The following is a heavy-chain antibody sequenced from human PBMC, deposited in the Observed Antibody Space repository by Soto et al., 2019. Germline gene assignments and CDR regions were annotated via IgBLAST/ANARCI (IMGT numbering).Heavy chain of an antibody. CDR2: IIPIFGTA. V-gene: IGHV1-69*12. D-gene: IGHD1-7*01. J-gene: IGHJ5*02. CDR3: ARAITGTTLGILGRWFDP. Sequence: QVQLVQSGAEVKKPGSSVKVSCKASGGTFSSYAISWVRQAPGQGLEWMGGIIPIFGTANYAQKFQGRVTITADEXTXTXSMELSSLRSEDTAVYYCARAITGTTLGILGRWFDPWGQGTLVTVSS. CDR1: GGTFSSYA.